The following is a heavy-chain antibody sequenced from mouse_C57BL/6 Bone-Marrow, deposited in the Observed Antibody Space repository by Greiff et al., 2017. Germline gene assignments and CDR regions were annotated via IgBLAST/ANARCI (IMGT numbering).Heavy chain of an antibody. CDR1: GYTFTSYG. J-gene: IGHJ3*01. CDR2: IYPRSGNT. CDR3: ARGGIYYDYGAWFAF. V-gene: IGHV1-81*01. D-gene: IGHD2-4*01. Sequence: VQLQQSGAELARPGASVKLSCKASGYTFTSYGISWVKQRTGQGLEWIGEIYPRSGNTYYNEKFKGKATLTADKSSSTAYMELRSLTSEDSAVYFWARGGIYYDYGAWFAFWGPGTLVTVSA.